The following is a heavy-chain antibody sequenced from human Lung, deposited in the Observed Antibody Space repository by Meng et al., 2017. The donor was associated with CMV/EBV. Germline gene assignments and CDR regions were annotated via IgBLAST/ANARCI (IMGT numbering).Heavy chain of an antibody. D-gene: IGHD3-3*01. Sequence: SXAASGFTFSSYEMNWVRQAPGKGLEWVSYISSSGSTIYYADSVKGRFTISRDNAKNSLYLQMNSLRAEDTAVYYCARDIVSIFGVAKPYYYYYGMDVWGQGTXVTVSS. CDR1: GFTFSSYE. J-gene: IGHJ6*02. CDR2: ISSSGSTI. CDR3: ARDIVSIFGVAKPYYYYYGMDV. V-gene: IGHV3-48*03.